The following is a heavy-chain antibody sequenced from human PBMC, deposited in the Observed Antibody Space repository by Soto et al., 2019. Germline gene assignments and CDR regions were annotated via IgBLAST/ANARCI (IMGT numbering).Heavy chain of an antibody. CDR3: AREGSYSAYNFAHGIKLWSFEC. CDR1: GGSINTFY. V-gene: IGHV4-4*07. CDR2: IFSSGST. D-gene: IGHD5-12*01. J-gene: IGHJ4*02. Sequence: SETLSLTCTFSGGSINTFYWSCVRHPAGKGLEWIGRIFSSGSTSFNPSLESRVAMSVDTSKNHFSLNLSSVTAADMAVYYCAREGSYSAYNFAHGIKLWSFECWGQGALVTVSS.